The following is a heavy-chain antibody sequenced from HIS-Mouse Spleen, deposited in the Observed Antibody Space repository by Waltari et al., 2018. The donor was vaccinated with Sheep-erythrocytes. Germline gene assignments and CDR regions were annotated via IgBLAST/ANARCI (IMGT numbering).Heavy chain of an antibody. J-gene: IGHJ3*02. V-gene: IGHV3-66*01. CDR2: IYSGGST. D-gene: IGHD1-7*01. CDR3: ARDSNWNYAFDI. Sequence: EVQLVESGGGLVQPGGSLRLSCAASGFTVSSNYMSWVRQAPGKGLEVVSVIYSGGSTYYADSVKGRFTISRDNSKNTLYLQMNSLRAEDTAVYYCARDSNWNYAFDIWGQGTMVTVSS. CDR1: GFTVSSNY.